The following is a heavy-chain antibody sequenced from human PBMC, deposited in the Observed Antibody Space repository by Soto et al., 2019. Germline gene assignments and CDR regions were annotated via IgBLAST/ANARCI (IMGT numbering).Heavy chain of an antibody. CDR2: IYHGGTT. CDR3: ARVHVMVVAGSTFGY. V-gene: IGHV4-38-2*02. J-gene: IGHJ4*01. D-gene: IGHD6-19*01. Sequence: PSETLSLTCTVSGYSISSGSYGAWIRQPPGKGPEWIASIYHGGTTFYNPSLKSRITISVDTSNNQFSLKLTSVTAADTAVYYCARVHVMVVAGSTFGYWGHGTLVTVSS. CDR1: GYSISSGSY.